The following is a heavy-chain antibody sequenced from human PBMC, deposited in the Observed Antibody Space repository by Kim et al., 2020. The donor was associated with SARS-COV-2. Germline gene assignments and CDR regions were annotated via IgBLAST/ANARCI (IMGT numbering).Heavy chain of an antibody. V-gene: IGHV3-15*01. CDR2: IKSKSDGGTS. D-gene: IGHD2-2*01. J-gene: IGHJ4*02. Sequence: GGSLRLSCAVSGIPFSDAWFNWVRQAPGKGLEWLGRIKSKSDGGTSDLAAPVKGSFAISRDDSKSTLFLLMNSLRTDDSDVYYCTTVSMRWGQGTLVTVS. CDR3: TTVSMR. CDR1: GIPFSDAW.